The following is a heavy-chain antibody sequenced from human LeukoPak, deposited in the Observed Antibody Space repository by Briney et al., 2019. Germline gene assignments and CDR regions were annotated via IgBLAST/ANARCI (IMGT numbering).Heavy chain of an antibody. CDR3: ARGAKRRNWFDP. V-gene: IGHV1-8*01. CDR2: MNPNSGNT. CDR1: GYTFTSYD. J-gene: IGHJ5*02. Sequence: ASVTVSCKASGYTFTSYDINWVRQATGQGLEWMGWMNPNSGNTGYAQMFQGRVTMTRNTSISTAYMELSSLRSEDTAVYYCARGAKRRNWFDPWGQGTLVTVSS.